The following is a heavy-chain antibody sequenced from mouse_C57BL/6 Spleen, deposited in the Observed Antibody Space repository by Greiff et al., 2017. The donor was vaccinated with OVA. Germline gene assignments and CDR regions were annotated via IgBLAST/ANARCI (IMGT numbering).Heavy chain of an antibody. CDR3: ARGIYYGNYGAMDY. D-gene: IGHD2-1*01. CDR1: GYAFSSSW. J-gene: IGHJ4*01. Sequence: QVQLKQSGPELVKPGASVKISCKASGYAFSSSWMNWVKQRPGKGLEWIGRFYPGDGDTNYNGKFKGKATLTADKSSSTAYMQLSSLTSEDSAVYFCARGIYYGNYGAMDYWGQGTSVTVSS. CDR2: FYPGDGDT. V-gene: IGHV1-82*01.